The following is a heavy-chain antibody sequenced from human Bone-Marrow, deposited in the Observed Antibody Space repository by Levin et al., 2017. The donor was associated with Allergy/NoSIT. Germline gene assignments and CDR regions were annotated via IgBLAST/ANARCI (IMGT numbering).Heavy chain of an antibody. Sequence: GGSLRLSCAASGFTFGTYAMCWVRQAPGKGLEWVSFIGDSGSGTYYADAVKGRFTISRDNSKNTLYLQMNSLRAEDTAVYYCVKDFTTMVRGVLVVFESWGQGTLVTVSS. J-gene: IGHJ4*02. CDR1: GFTFGTYA. CDR2: IGDSGSGT. V-gene: IGHV3-23*01. D-gene: IGHD3-10*01. CDR3: VKDFTTMVRGVLVVFES.